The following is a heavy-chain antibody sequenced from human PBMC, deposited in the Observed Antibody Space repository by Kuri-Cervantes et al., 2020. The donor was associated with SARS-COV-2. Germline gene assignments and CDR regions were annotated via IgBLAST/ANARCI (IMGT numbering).Heavy chain of an antibody. D-gene: IGHD2-21*01. CDR2: ITPFNGNT. CDR3: ARSGPGAIFREDGAFDI. CDR1: GVSFDYRF. Sequence: SVKVSCKASGVSFDYRFLHWVRQAPGQALEWMGWITPFNGNTNYAQRFQDRVTITRDRSMSTAYMELSSLRFEDTAMYYCARSGPGAIFREDGAFDIWGQGTMVTVSS. V-gene: IGHV1-45*02. J-gene: IGHJ3*02.